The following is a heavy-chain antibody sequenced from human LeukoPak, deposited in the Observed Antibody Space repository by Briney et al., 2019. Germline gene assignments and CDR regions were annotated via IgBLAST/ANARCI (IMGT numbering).Heavy chain of an antibody. J-gene: IGHJ4*02. Sequence: GGSLRLSCTASGFTFSSYEMNWVRQAPGKGLEWVSYISSSGRTTYYADSVKGRFTISRDNAKNSLFLQMNSLRAEDTAVYYCARVLGGSGSYSYFDYWGQGTLVTVSS. D-gene: IGHD3-10*01. CDR2: ISSSGRTT. CDR1: GFTFSSYE. V-gene: IGHV3-48*03. CDR3: ARVLGGSGSYSYFDY.